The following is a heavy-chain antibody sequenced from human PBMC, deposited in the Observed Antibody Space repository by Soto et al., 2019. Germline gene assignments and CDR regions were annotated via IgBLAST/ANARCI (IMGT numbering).Heavy chain of an antibody. Sequence: SVKVSCKASGGTFSSYAISWVRQAPGQGLEWMGGIIPIFGTANYAQKFQGRVTITADESTSTAYMELSSLRSEDTAVYYCAAVLYYYDSSGYLKFDYWGQATLVTVSS. CDR3: AAVLYYYDSSGYLKFDY. CDR1: GGTFSSYA. CDR2: IIPIFGTA. D-gene: IGHD3-22*01. J-gene: IGHJ4*02. V-gene: IGHV1-69*13.